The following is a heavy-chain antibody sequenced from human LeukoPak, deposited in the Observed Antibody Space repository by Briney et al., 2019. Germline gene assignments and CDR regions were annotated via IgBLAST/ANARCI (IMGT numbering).Heavy chain of an antibody. J-gene: IGHJ4*02. CDR2: IKSDGSNT. CDR1: GFTLSNHW. CDR3: ARNWNGADY. V-gene: IGHV3-74*01. Sequence: GGSLRLSCAASGFTLSNHWMHWFRQAPGKGLVWVSIIKSDGSNTFYADSVKGRFTISRDNAKNTLYLQMNSLRVDDTAVYYCARNWNGADYWGRGTQVTVSS. D-gene: IGHD1-1*01.